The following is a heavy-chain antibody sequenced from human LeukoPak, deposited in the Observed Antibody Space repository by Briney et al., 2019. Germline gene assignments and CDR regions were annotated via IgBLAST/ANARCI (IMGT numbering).Heavy chain of an antibody. J-gene: IGHJ4*02. D-gene: IGHD3-10*01. CDR2: IYSDNT. CDR3: ARGYYYGSGSYVDY. CDR1: GFTVSSNS. Sequence: GGSLRLSCTVSGFTVSSNSMSWVRQAPGKGLEWVSFIYSDNTHYSDSVRGRFTISRDNSKTTYLQMNSLRAEDTAVYYCARGYYYGSGSYVDYWGQGTLVTVSS. V-gene: IGHV3-66*03.